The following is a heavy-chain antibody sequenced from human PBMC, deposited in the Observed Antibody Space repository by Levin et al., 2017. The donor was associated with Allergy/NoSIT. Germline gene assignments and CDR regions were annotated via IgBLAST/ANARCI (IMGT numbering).Heavy chain of an antibody. Sequence: GGSLRLSCAASGFTFSSYAMHWVRQAPGKGLEWVAVISYDGSNKYYADSVKGRFTISRDNSKNTLYLQMNSLRAEDTAVYYCASVEYSSSHYYYYGMDVWGQGTTVTVSS. CDR1: GFTFSSYA. J-gene: IGHJ6*02. V-gene: IGHV3-30*04. D-gene: IGHD6-6*01. CDR3: ASVEYSSSHYYYYGMDV. CDR2: ISYDGSNK.